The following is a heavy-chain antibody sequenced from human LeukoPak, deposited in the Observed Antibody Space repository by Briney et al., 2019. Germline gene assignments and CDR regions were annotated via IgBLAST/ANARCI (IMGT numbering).Heavy chain of an antibody. D-gene: IGHD3-16*01. Sequence: GGSLRLSCAASGFTFSSYGMHWVRQAPGKGLEWVAVISYDGSNKYYADSVKGRFTISRDNSKNTLYLQMNSLRAEDTAVYYCAGGIMFDPWGQGTLVTASS. J-gene: IGHJ5*02. V-gene: IGHV3-30*03. CDR3: AGGIMFDP. CDR2: ISYDGSNK. CDR1: GFTFSSYG.